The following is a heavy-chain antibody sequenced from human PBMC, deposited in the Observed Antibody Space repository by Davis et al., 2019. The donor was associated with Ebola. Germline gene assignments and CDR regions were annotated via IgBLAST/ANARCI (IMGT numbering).Heavy chain of an antibody. CDR3: ARERVAVPGGDY. V-gene: IGHV3-7*01. CDR1: GFTFSSYG. D-gene: IGHD3-10*01. Sequence: PGGSLRLSCAASGFTFSSYGMHWVRQAPGKGLEWVANIKQDGSEYYYVDSVKGRFTISRDNAKNSLYLQMNNLRAEDTAVYYCARERVAVPGGDYWGQGTLVTVSS. CDR2: IKQDGSEY. J-gene: IGHJ4*02.